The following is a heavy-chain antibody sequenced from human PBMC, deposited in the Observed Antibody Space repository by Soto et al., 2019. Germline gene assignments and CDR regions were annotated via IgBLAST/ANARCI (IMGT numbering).Heavy chain of an antibody. CDR2: ISSSSSYI. CDR1: GFTFSSYS. V-gene: IGHV3-21*01. Sequence: EVQLVESGGGLVKPGGSLRLSCAASGFTFSSYSMNWVRQAPGKGLEWVSSISSSSSYIYYADSVKGRFTISRDNAKNSLYLQMNSLRAEDTAVYYCARVRQWLADAFDIWGQGTMVTVSS. D-gene: IGHD6-19*01. CDR3: ARVRQWLADAFDI. J-gene: IGHJ3*02.